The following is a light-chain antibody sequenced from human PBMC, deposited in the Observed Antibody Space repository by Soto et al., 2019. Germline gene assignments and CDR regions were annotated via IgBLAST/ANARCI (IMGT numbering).Light chain of an antibody. V-gene: IGKV3-20*01. Sequence: EIVLTQSPGTLCLSTGERATLSCRASQSVSSSYLAWYQQKPRQAPRLLISGASSRATGIPDRFSGSGCGTDFTLTSSRLDPEDFAVYYWPQYGSSPLTFGVGTKVEIK. J-gene: IGKJ4*01. CDR3: PQYGSSPLT. CDR2: GAS. CDR1: QSVSSSY.